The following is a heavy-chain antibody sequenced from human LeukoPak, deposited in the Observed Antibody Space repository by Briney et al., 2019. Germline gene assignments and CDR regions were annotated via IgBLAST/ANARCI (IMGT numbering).Heavy chain of an antibody. J-gene: IGHJ4*02. CDR3: AREARVYDEYYFDY. Sequence: TGGSLRLSCAASGLTFSDYYMSWIRQAPGKGLEWVSYISSSGTTIYYADSVKGRFTISRDNAKNSLYLQMSSLRAEDTAVYYCAREARVYDEYYFDYWGQGTLVTVSS. CDR2: ISSSGTTI. D-gene: IGHD6-13*01. V-gene: IGHV3-11*01. CDR1: GLTFSDYY.